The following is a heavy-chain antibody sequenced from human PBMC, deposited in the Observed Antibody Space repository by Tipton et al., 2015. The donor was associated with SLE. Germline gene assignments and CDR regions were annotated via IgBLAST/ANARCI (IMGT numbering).Heavy chain of an antibody. D-gene: IGHD6-19*01. CDR2: IYYSGGT. J-gene: IGHJ6*02. Sequence: LRLSCTVSGGSVSSYYWSWIRQPPGKGLEWIGYIYYSGGTNYNPSLKSRVTISVDTSKNQFSLKLSSVTAADTAVYYCARERIAVAGRDYYGMDVWGQGTTVTVSS. CDR3: ARERIAVAGRDYYGMDV. V-gene: IGHV4-59*02. CDR1: GGSVSSYY.